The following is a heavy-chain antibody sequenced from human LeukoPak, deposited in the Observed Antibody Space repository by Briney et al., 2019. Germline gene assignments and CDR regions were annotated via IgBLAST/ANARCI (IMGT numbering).Heavy chain of an antibody. V-gene: IGHV4-59*08. CDR3: ARGTAAVSGSFDY. CDR1: GGSISSYY. D-gene: IGHD1-14*01. CDR2: IHYNGGT. J-gene: IGHJ4*02. Sequence: SETLSLTCTVSGGSISSYYWTWIRQPPGKGLELIGYIHYNGGTNYNPSLKSRVTLSVDTSKNQISLKLSSVTAADTAVYFCARGTAAVSGSFDYWGQGTRVTVSS.